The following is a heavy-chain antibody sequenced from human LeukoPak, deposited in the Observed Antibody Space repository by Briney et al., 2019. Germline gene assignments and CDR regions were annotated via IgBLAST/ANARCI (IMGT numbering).Heavy chain of an antibody. CDR2: IYTSGST. CDR3: ARESVGGQQLVAPYNWFVP. Sequence: SETLSLTSTVSAGSISSGSYDWSWTRQPAGKGLEWIARIYTSGSTNYNPSLKSRITISVDTSKNQFSLKLSSVAAADTGVYSCARESVGGQQLVAPYNWFVPWGDGNLLTASS. D-gene: IGHD6-13*01. V-gene: IGHV4-61*02. CDR1: AGSISSGSYD. J-gene: IGHJ5*02.